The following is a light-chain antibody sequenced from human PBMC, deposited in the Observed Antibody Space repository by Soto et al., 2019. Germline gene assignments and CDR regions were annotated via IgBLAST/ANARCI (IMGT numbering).Light chain of an antibody. V-gene: IGLV2-14*01. CDR2: EVD. Sequence: QSALTQPASVSGSPGQSITISCTGNSSDVGGYNFVSWYQQYPGKAPKLIIYEVDSRPSGVSNRFSGSKSGTTASLTISGLRADDEADYYCSSWTSRTTQVLGGGTKLTVL. J-gene: IGLJ3*02. CDR3: SSWTSRTTQV. CDR1: SSDVGGYNF.